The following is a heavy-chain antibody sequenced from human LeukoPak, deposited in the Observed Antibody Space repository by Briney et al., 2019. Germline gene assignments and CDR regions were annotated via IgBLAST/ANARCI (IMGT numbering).Heavy chain of an antibody. CDR3: ASYGDYDYFDY. D-gene: IGHD4-17*01. V-gene: IGHV1-3*01. J-gene: IGHJ4*02. Sequence: ASVKVSCKASGGTFSSYAISWVRQAPGQRLEWMGWINAGNGNTKYSQKFQGRVTISRDTSASTAYMELSSLRSEDTAVYYCASYGDYDYFDYWGQGTLVTVSS. CDR2: INAGNGNT. CDR1: GGTFSSYA.